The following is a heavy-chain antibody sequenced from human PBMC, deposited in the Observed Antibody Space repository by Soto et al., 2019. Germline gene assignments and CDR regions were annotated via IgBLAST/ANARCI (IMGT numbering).Heavy chain of an antibody. CDR2: IYYSGST. CDR3: ARSVFL. V-gene: IGHV4-31*03. CDR1: GGSISRGGYY. J-gene: IGHJ4*02. Sequence: SETLSLTCTVSGGSISRGGYYWTWIRQHPGKGLEWIGYIYYSGSTYYNPSLKSRLTISLDTSKNQFSLKLSSVTAADTAVYYCARSVFLWGQGTLVTVSS. D-gene: IGHD3-10*02.